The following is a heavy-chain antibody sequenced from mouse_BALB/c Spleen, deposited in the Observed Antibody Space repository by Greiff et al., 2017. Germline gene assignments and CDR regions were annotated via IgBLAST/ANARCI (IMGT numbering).Heavy chain of an antibody. CDR3: ARSRAYYGSSSFDY. Sequence: VQRVESGPELVRPGVSVKISCKGSGYTFTDYAMHWVKQSHAKSLEWIGVISTYYGNTNYNQKFKGKATMTVDKSSSTAYMELARLTSEDSAIYYCARSRAYYGSSSFDYWGQGTTLTVSS. J-gene: IGHJ2*01. D-gene: IGHD1-1*01. V-gene: IGHV1-67*01. CDR2: ISTYYGNT. CDR1: GYTFTDYA.